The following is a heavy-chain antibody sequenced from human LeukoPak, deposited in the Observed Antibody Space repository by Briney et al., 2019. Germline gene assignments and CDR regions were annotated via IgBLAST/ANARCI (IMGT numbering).Heavy chain of an antibody. V-gene: IGHV3-30-3*01. CDR2: ISYDGSNK. CDR1: GFTFSSSA. Sequence: GGSLRLSCAASGFTFSSSAMHWVRQAPDKGLEWVAVISYDGSNKYYADSVKGRFTISRDNSKNTLYLQMNSLRDEDTAVYYCATYSSGWYLVYWGQGTLVTVSS. J-gene: IGHJ4*02. D-gene: IGHD6-19*01. CDR3: ATYSSGWYLVY.